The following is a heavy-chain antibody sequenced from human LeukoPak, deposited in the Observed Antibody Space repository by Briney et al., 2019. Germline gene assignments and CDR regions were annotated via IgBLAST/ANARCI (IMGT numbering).Heavy chain of an antibody. Sequence: PSETLSLTCAVYGGSFSGYYWSWLRQPPGKGLEWIGEINHSGSTNYNPSLKSRVTISVDTSKNQFSLKLSSVTAADTAVYYCARGQRVVPAAMCYFDYWGQGTLVTVSS. CDR1: GGSFSGYY. V-gene: IGHV4-34*01. CDR3: ARGQRVVPAAMCYFDY. D-gene: IGHD2-2*01. J-gene: IGHJ4*02. CDR2: INHSGST.